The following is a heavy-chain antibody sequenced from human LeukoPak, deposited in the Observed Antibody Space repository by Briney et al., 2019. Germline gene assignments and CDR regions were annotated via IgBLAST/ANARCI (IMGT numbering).Heavy chain of an antibody. V-gene: IGHV4-39*07. Sequence: SETLSLTCTVSGGSISSSSSYWGWIRQPPGKGLEWIGHIFHSGRTSYNPSLKSRVTISVDTSKNQFSLKLSSVTAADTAVYYCARDDSSGYYVDYWGQGTLVTVSS. CDR3: ARDDSSGYYVDY. D-gene: IGHD3-22*01. CDR2: IFHSGRT. J-gene: IGHJ4*02. CDR1: GGSISSSSSY.